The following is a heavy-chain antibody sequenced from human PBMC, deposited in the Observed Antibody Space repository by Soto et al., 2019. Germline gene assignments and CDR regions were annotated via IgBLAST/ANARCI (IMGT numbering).Heavy chain of an antibody. CDR1: GYTFTSYY. CDR3: ARDRSGSGYDPNCFDY. D-gene: IGHD5-12*01. V-gene: IGHV1-46*01. Sequence: ASVKVSCKASGYTFTSYYMHWVRQAPGQGLEWMGIINPSGGSANYAQKFQGRVTMTRDTSTSTVYMELSSLRSEDTAVYSCARDRSGSGYDPNCFDYWGQGTLVTLSS. CDR2: INPSGGSA. J-gene: IGHJ4*02.